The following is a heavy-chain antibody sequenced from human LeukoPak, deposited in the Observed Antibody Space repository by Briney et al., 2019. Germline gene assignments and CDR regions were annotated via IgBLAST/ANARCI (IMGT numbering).Heavy chain of an antibody. CDR2: INHSGST. CDR3: ARGQLRLSN. D-gene: IGHD6-25*01. Sequence: SETLSLTCTVSGGSITSYYWTWIRQPPGKGLEWIGEINHSGSTDYNPSLKSRVTISVDTSKNQFSLKLNSVTAADTAVYYCARGQLRLSNWGQGSLVIVSS. V-gene: IGHV4-34*01. CDR1: GGSITSYY. J-gene: IGHJ4*02.